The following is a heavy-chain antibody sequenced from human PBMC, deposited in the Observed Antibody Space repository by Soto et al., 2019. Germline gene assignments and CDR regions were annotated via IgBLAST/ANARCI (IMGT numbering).Heavy chain of an antibody. J-gene: IGHJ6*02. CDR2: ISGSGGSS. CDR1: GFAFSTYA. D-gene: IGHD6-13*01. V-gene: IGHV3-23*01. CDR3: AKVTKRAAAGRYEYYKYGMNV. Sequence: GGSLRLSCAASGFAFSTYAMTWVRQAPGKGLEWVSVISGSGGSSYYAASVKGRFTISRDNSKNTLYLQMNGLRAEDTALYYCAKVTKRAAAGRYEYYKYGMNVWGQGTTVTVSS.